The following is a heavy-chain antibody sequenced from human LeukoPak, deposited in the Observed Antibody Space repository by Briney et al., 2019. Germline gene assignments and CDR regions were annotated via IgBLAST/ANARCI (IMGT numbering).Heavy chain of an antibody. Sequence: ASVKVSCKASGYTFTNYGISWVRQAPGQGIEWMGWINVYNGNTIYAQKLQGRVTMTTDTSTSTAYMELRSLRSDDTAVYYCARLAGTDMIGYFQDWGQGTLVTVSS. D-gene: IGHD5-18*01. CDR1: GYTFTNYG. J-gene: IGHJ1*01. CDR2: INVYNGNT. CDR3: ARLAGTDMIGYFQD. V-gene: IGHV1-18*01.